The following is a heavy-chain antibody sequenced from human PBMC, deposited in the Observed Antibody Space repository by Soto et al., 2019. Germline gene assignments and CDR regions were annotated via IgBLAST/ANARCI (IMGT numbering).Heavy chain of an antibody. CDR3: AAIYTMDY. Sequence: EVQLVESGGGLVQPGRSLRLSCAASGFTFDDYAMHWVRQAPGKGLEWVSGISWNSGSIGYADSVKGRFTISRDNAKNSLYLQMNSLRAEDTALYYSAAIYTMDYWGQGTLVTVSS. J-gene: IGHJ4*02. D-gene: IGHD3-9*01. CDR2: ISWNSGSI. V-gene: IGHV3-9*01. CDR1: GFTFDDYA.